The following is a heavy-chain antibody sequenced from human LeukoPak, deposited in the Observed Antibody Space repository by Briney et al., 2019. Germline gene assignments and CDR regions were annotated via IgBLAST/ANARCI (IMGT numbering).Heavy chain of an antibody. V-gene: IGHV3-30-3*01. CDR3: ASGYDFWSGYPYYFDY. J-gene: IGHJ4*02. CDR1: GFTFSSYA. D-gene: IGHD3-3*01. CDR2: ISYDGSNK. Sequence: PGGSLRLSCAASGFTFSSYAMPWVRQAPGKGLEWVAVISYDGSNKYYADSVKGRFTISRDNSKNTLYLQMNSLRAEDTAVYYCASGYDFWSGYPYYFDYWGQGTLVTVSS.